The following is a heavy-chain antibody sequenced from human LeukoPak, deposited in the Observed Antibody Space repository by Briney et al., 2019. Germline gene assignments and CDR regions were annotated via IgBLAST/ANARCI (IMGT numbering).Heavy chain of an antibody. Sequence: GGSLRLSCAASGFTFNNYAMNWVRQAPGKGLEWVSAISGSGGSTYYADSVKCRFTISRDNSKNTVYLQMNSLRAEDTAVYYCAKDSHGYCTSASCFVDYWGQGTLVTVSS. V-gene: IGHV3-23*01. CDR2: ISGSGGST. D-gene: IGHD2-2*01. CDR1: GFTFNNYA. J-gene: IGHJ4*02. CDR3: AKDSHGYCTSASCFVDY.